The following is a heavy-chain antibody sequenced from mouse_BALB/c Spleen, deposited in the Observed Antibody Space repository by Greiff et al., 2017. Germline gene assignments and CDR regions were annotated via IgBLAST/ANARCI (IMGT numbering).Heavy chain of an antibody. CDR3: ARNSYYGNYGAMDY. V-gene: IGHV2-4-1*01. J-gene: IGHJ4*01. D-gene: IGHD2-10*01. Sequence: VQRVESGPGLVQPSQSLSITCTVSGFSLTSYGVHWVRQSPGKGLEWLGVIWSGGSTDYNAAFISRLSISKDNSKSQVFFKMNSLQADDTAIYYCARNSYYGNYGAMDYWGQGTSVTVSS. CDR2: IWSGGST. CDR1: GFSLTSYG.